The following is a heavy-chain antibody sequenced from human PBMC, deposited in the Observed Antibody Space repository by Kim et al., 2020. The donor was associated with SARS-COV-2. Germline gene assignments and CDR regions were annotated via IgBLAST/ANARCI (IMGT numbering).Heavy chain of an antibody. D-gene: IGHD3-10*01. CDR3: ARATDGESPRGYYFDQ. CDR2: IYYSGST. Sequence: SETLSLTCAVSGGSFRSGAYSWSWIRQPPGKGLEWIGYIYYSGSTYYNPSLKSRVTRLLDRSKNQFSLKLSSVTTADTAVYYCARATDGESPRGYYFDQWGQGTPVTVSS. V-gene: IGHV4-30-2*01. CDR1: GGSFRSGAYS. J-gene: IGHJ4*02.